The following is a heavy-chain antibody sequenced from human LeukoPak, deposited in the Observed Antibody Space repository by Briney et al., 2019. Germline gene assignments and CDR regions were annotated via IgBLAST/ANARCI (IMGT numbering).Heavy chain of an antibody. CDR3: AKDQQLVPTLFDY. J-gene: IGHJ4*02. CDR2: ISSSSSYI. V-gene: IGHV3-21*04. CDR1: GFTFSSYS. Sequence: GGSLRLSCAASGFTFSSYSMNWVRQAPGKGLEWVSSISSSSSYIYYADSVKGRFTISRDNSKNTLYLQMNSLRAEDTAVYYCAKDQQLVPTLFDYWGQGTLVTVSS. D-gene: IGHD6-13*01.